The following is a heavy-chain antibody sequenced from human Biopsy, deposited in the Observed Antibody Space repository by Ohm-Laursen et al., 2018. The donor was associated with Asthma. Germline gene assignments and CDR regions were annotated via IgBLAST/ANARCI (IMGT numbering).Heavy chain of an antibody. D-gene: IGHD3-10*01. CDR2: ISVYNGNT. Sequence: ASVKVSCKTSGYTFNSAGITWVRQAPGQGLEWMGWISVYNGNTKVAQKLQDRVTMITDTSTSTAYMELRSLRSDDTAMYFCTRAVDYSHYYGIDVWGQGTTVTVS. J-gene: IGHJ6*02. CDR3: TRAVDYSHYYGIDV. CDR1: GYTFNSAG. V-gene: IGHV1-18*01.